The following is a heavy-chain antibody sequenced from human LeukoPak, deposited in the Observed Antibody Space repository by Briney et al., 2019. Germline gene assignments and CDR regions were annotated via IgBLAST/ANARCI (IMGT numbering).Heavy chain of an antibody. J-gene: IGHJ4*02. V-gene: IGHV3-23*01. CDR1: GFTFDDYA. CDR2: ISGSGGST. Sequence: GGSLRLSCAASGFTFDDYAMHWVRHAPGKGLEWVSAISGSGGSTYYADSVKGRFTISRDNSKNTLYLQMNSLRAEDTAVYYCAKGHPRSYCSGGSCPPQVRFDYWGQGTLVTVSS. D-gene: IGHD2-15*01. CDR3: AKGHPRSYCSGGSCPPQVRFDY.